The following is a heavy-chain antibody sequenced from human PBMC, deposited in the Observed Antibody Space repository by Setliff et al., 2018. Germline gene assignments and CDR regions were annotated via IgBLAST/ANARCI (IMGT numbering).Heavy chain of an antibody. J-gene: IGHJ6*02. Sequence: SETLSLTCAVYGGSFSGYYWSWIRQPPGKGLEWIGEINHSGSTNYNPSLKSRVTISVDTSKNQFSLKLSSVTAADTAAYYCAREGVGSGSYYWEVVRGMDVWGQGTTVTVSS. CDR2: INHSGST. V-gene: IGHV4-34*01. CDR3: AREGVGSGSYYWEVVRGMDV. CDR1: GGSFSGYY. D-gene: IGHD3-10*01.